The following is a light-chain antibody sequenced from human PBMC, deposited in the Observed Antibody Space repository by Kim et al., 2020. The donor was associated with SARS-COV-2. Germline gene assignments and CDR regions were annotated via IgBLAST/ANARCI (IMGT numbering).Light chain of an antibody. V-gene: IGKV3-20*01. CDR1: QSVRIIY. CDR3: QQYGSSPYT. CDR2: GAS. Sequence: LSPGDIATLSCRASQSVRIIYLAWYHQIPCQAPRRLINGASSMATGIPDRFSGIGSGTDFSLSISRLEPEYFSVYYCQQYGSSPYTFCQWTKLEI. J-gene: IGKJ2*01.